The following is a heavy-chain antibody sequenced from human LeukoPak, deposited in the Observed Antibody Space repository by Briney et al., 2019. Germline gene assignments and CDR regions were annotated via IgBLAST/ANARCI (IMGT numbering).Heavy chain of an antibody. CDR3: AGIYCSSTSCLHDAFDI. Sequence: LSGGSLRLSCAASRFSFSSYSMNWVRQAPGKGLEWVSYISSSGSTVYYVDSVKGRFTISRDNAKSSLYLQMNSLRDEDTAVYYCAGIYCSSTSCLHDAFDIWGQGTMVTVSS. CDR1: RFSFSSYS. D-gene: IGHD2-2*01. J-gene: IGHJ3*02. V-gene: IGHV3-48*02. CDR2: ISSSGSTV.